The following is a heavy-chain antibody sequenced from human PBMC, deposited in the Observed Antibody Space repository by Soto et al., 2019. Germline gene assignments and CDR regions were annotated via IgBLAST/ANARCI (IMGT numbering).Heavy chain of an antibody. J-gene: IGHJ4*02. Sequence: QVQLVQSGAEVKKPGASVKVSCKASGYTFTSYAMHWVRQAPGQRLEWMGWINAGNGNTKYSQKFQGRVTITRDTSARTAYIELRSLRSEDKAVYYCARDLGGWPDYWGQGTLVTVSS. D-gene: IGHD6-19*01. CDR1: GYTFTSYA. CDR3: ARDLGGWPDY. V-gene: IGHV1-3*01. CDR2: INAGNGNT.